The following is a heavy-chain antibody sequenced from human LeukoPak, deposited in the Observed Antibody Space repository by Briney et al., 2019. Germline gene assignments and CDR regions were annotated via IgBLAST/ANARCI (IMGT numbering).Heavy chain of an antibody. V-gene: IGHV3-23*01. Sequence: TGGSLRLSCAASGFTFSSNAISWVRQAPGKGLEWVSSISGGGTGTFYADSVKGRFTVSRDNSKNTLYLQMNSLRADDTAVYYCAKGEKMGSSGWYRINFDYWGQGTLVTVSS. J-gene: IGHJ4*02. D-gene: IGHD6-19*01. CDR3: AKGEKMGSSGWYRINFDY. CDR1: GFTFSSNA. CDR2: ISGGGTGT.